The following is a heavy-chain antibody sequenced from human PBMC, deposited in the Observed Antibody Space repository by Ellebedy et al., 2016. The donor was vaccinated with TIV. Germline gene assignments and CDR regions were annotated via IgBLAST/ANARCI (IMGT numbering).Heavy chain of an antibody. CDR1: GGSISSSSYY. Sequence: SETLSLTXTVSGGSISSSSYYWSWIRQPPGKGLEWIGYIYYSGSTNYNPSLKSRVTISVDTSKNQFSLKLSSVTAADTAVYYCARDSEWERVDPWGQGTLVTVSS. V-gene: IGHV4-61*01. D-gene: IGHD1-26*01. J-gene: IGHJ5*02. CDR2: IYYSGST. CDR3: ARDSEWERVDP.